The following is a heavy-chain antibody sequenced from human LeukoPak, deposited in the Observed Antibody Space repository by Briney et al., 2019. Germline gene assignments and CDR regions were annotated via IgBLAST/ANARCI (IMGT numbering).Heavy chain of an antibody. J-gene: IGHJ6*02. D-gene: IGHD3-3*01. CDR3: ARSPYLDFWSGYYLNYYYGMDV. Sequence: SGGSLRLSCAASGFTFSSYSMNWVRQAPGEGLEWVSSISSSSSYIYYADSVKGRFTISRDNAKNSLYLQMNSLRAEDTAVYYCARSPYLDFWSGYYLNYYYGMDVWGQGTTVTVSS. CDR2: ISSSSSYI. CDR1: GFTFSSYS. V-gene: IGHV3-21*01.